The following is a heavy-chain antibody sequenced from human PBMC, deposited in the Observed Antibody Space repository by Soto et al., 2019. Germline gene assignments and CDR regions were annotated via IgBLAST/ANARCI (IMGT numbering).Heavy chain of an antibody. J-gene: IGHJ4*02. V-gene: IGHV1-18*01. Sequence: GASVKVSCKASGYTFTSYGISWVRQAPGQGLEWMGWISAYNGNTNYAQKLQGRVTMTTDTSTSTAYMELRSLRSDDTAVYYCAILKGGLLRFLELPHDYWGQGTLVTVSS. CDR3: AILKGGLLRFLELPHDY. CDR1: GYTFTSYG. CDR2: ISAYNGNT. D-gene: IGHD3-3*01.